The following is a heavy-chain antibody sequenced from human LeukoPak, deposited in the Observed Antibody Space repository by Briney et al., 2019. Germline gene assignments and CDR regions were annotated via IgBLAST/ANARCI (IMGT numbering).Heavy chain of an antibody. Sequence: ASVKVSCKASGYTFTGYYMHWVRQAPGQGLEWMGWINPNSGGTNYAQKFQGRVTMTRDTSISTAYMELSRLRSDDTAVYYCAKALHPLVNLGLLGDDMWGQGTLVTVSS. J-gene: IGHJ4*02. V-gene: IGHV1-2*02. CDR1: GYTFTGYY. CDR3: AKALHPLVNLGLLGDDM. CDR2: INPNSGGT. D-gene: IGHD3-16*01.